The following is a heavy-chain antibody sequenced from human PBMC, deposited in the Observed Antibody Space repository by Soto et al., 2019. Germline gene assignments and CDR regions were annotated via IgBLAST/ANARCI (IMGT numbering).Heavy chain of an antibody. Sequence: PGGSLRLSCAASGFILRDYYMAWIRQAPGKGLDYISYISSGGTYISYADSVKGRFTISRDNAKNSLFLQLNSLRAEDTGVYFRARLTVTPNYAMDVWGQGTTVTVSS. D-gene: IGHD4-17*01. V-gene: IGHV3-11*06. CDR1: GFILRDYY. J-gene: IGHJ6*02. CDR2: ISSGGTYI. CDR3: ARLTVTPNYAMDV.